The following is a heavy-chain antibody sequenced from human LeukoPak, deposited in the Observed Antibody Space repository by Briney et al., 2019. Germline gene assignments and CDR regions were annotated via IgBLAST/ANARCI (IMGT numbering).Heavy chain of an antibody. CDR1: GGTFRSYA. V-gene: IGHV1-69*13. CDR3: ARGGYCSSTGCYASFDY. D-gene: IGHD2-2*01. Sequence: SVKVSCKASGGTFRSYAISWVRQAPGQGLEWVGGIFPIFGTANYAQKFQGRVTITADESTNTAYLKLSSLRCEDTAVYYCARGGYCSSTGCYASFDYWGQGTLVTVSS. CDR2: IFPIFGTA. J-gene: IGHJ4*02.